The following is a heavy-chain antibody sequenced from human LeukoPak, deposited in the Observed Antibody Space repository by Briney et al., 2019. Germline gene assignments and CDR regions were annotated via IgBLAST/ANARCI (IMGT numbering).Heavy chain of an antibody. CDR3: ARGPGGYCGGDCYRYMDV. CDR2: IYYSGST. J-gene: IGHJ6*03. D-gene: IGHD2-21*02. V-gene: IGHV4-39*07. CDR1: GSSISNYY. Sequence: SETLSLTCTVSGSSISNYYWGWIRQAPGKGLEWIGSIYYSGSTYYNPSLKSRVTISVDTSKNQFSLKLSSVTAADTAVYYCARGPGGYCGGDCYRYMDVWGKGTTVTVSS.